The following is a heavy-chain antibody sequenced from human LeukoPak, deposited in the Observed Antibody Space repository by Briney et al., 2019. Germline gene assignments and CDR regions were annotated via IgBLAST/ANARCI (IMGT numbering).Heavy chain of an antibody. V-gene: IGHV3-23*01. D-gene: IGHD1-26*01. CDR3: AKDVGKWESLHFFDY. Sequence: GGSLRLSCLTSVCTLCTNSMSWVRQAPWKGLERFSGISGSGASTYYADSVKGRFTISRDDSRNTLYLQMNSLRGDDTAVYYCAKDVGKWESLHFFDYWGQGTLVTVSS. J-gene: IGHJ4*02. CDR1: VCTLCTNS. CDR2: ISGSGAST.